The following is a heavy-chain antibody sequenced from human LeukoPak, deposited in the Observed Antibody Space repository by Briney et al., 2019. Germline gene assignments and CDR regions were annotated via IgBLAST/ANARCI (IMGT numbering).Heavy chain of an antibody. V-gene: IGHV3-33*01. D-gene: IGHD5-18*01. CDR1: GFTFSSYG. CDR2: IWYDGSNK. J-gene: IGHJ4*02. CDR3: ARGYSYGIFDY. Sequence: PGRSLRLSCAASGFTFSSYGMHWVRQAPGKGLEWVAAIWYDGSNKYYADSVKGRFTISRDNSKNTLYLQMNSLRAEDTAVYYCARGYSYGIFDYWGQGTLVTVSS.